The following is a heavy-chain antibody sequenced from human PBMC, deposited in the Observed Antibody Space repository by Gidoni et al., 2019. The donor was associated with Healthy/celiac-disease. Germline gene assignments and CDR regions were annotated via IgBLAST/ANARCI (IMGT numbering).Heavy chain of an antibody. CDR2: INHSGST. CDR3: ARGRGRFGY. D-gene: IGHD3-10*01. V-gene: IGHV4-34*01. CDR1: GGSFSGYY. Sequence: QVQLQQWGAGLLKPSETLSLPCAVYGGSFSGYYWSWIRPPPGKGLEWIGDINHSGSTNYHPSLKSRVTISVDTSKNQFSLKLSSVTAADTAVYYCARGRGRFGYWGQGTLVTVSS. J-gene: IGHJ4*02.